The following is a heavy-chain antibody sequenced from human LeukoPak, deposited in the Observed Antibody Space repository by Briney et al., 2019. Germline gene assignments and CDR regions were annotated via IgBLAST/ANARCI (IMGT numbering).Heavy chain of an antibody. V-gene: IGHV3-7*01. CDR2: IKPDGGVQ. CDR1: GLTFRNYW. Sequence: PGGSLRLSCAASGLTFRNYWMSWVRQAPGKGLEWVANIKPDGGVQNYVDSVKGRFTITRDNAANSLFLQMNSLRDEDTAVYYCATSFPYCSVDSCALGGQGTLATVSS. D-gene: IGHD2-15*01. CDR3: ATSFPYCSVDSCAL. J-gene: IGHJ4*02.